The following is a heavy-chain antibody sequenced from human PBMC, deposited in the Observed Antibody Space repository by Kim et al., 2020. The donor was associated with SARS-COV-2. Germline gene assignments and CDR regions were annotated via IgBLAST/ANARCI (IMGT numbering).Heavy chain of an antibody. D-gene: IGHD4-17*01. J-gene: IGHJ5*02. Sequence: YYADSVKGRFTISRDNSKDTVYLQRNSLRAEDTAVYYCARGSYGGGWFDPWGQGTLVTVSS. V-gene: IGHV3-53*01. CDR3: ARGSYGGGWFDP.